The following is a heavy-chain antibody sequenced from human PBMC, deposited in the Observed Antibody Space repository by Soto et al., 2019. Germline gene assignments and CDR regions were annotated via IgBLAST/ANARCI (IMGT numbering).Heavy chain of an antibody. CDR1: GFTFSSYG. CDR2: IWYDGSNK. J-gene: IGHJ6*02. D-gene: IGHD6-6*01. Sequence: PGGSLRLSCAASGFTFSSYGMHWVRQAPGKGLEWVAVIWYDGSNKYYADSVKGRFTISRDNSKNTLYLQMNSPRAEDTAVYYCARDWQLGGMDVWGQGTTVTVSS. V-gene: IGHV3-33*01. CDR3: ARDWQLGGMDV.